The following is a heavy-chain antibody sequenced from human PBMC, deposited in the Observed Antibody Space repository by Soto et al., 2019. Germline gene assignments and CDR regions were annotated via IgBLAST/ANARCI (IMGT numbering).Heavy chain of an antibody. CDR2: ISGSGGST. Sequence: GGSLRLSCAASGFTFSSYAMSWVRQAPGKGLEWVSAISGSGGSTYYADSVKGWFTISRDNSKNTLYLQMNSLRAEDTAVYYCAKDRITFGGVIGLDAFDIWGQGTMVTVSS. V-gene: IGHV3-23*01. CDR3: AKDRITFGGVIGLDAFDI. D-gene: IGHD3-16*02. J-gene: IGHJ3*02. CDR1: GFTFSSYA.